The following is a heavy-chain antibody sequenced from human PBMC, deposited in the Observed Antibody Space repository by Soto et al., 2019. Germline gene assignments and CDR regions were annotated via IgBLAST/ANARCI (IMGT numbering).Heavy chain of an antibody. CDR3: AKGIPDTGGYYYYSMDV. D-gene: IGHD5-18*01. V-gene: IGHV3-23*01. Sequence: HAGSLRLCCAASGYPFSSYAMSWVRKTPGKGLDWVSVISGSGGITYSADSVKGRFTISRDNSKNILYLQMNSLRAEDTAVYYCAKGIPDTGGYYYYSMDVWGQGTAVTV. J-gene: IGHJ6*02. CDR1: GYPFSSYA. CDR2: ISGSGGIT.